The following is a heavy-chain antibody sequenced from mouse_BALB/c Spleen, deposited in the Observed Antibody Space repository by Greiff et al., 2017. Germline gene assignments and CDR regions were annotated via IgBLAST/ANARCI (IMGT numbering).Heavy chain of an antibody. J-gene: IGHJ2*01. D-gene: IGHD2-4*01. CDR3: ARSYDYDGYFDY. CDR2: INSNGGST. V-gene: IGHV5-6-3*01. Sequence: DVKLVESGGGLVQPGGSLKLSCAASGFTFSSYGMSWVRQTPDKRLELVATINSNGGSTYYPDSVKGRFTISRDNAKNTLYLQMSSLKSEDTAMYYCARSYDYDGYFDYWGQGTTLTVSS. CDR1: GFTFSSYG.